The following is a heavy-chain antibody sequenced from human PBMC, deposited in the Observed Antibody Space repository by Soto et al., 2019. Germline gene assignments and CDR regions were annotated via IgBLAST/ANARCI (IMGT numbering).Heavy chain of an antibody. J-gene: IGHJ3*02. V-gene: IGHV3-33*01. CDR2: IWYDGSNK. D-gene: IGHD2-2*01. CDR3: AREFVVPPGGSAFDI. CDR1: GFTFSSYG. Sequence: ESGGGVVQPGRSLRLSCAASGFTFSSYGMHWVRQAPGKGLEWVAVIWYDGSNKYYADSVKGRFTISRDNSKNTLYLQMNSLRAEDTAVYYCAREFVVPPGGSAFDIWGQGTMVTVSS.